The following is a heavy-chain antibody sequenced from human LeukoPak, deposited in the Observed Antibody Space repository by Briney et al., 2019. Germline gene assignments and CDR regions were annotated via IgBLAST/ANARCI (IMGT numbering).Heavy chain of an antibody. CDR2: INPSSGDT. Sequence: GASVKVSCKASGYTLTGYYMHWVRLAPGQGLEWMGWINPSSGDTNYAQKFQGRVTMTRDTSISTAYMELSRLRSDDTAVYYCAKNPYEYYFDYWGQGNPGHRLL. V-gene: IGHV1-2*02. J-gene: IGHJ4*02. CDR3: AKNPYEYYFDY. CDR1: GYTLTGYY. D-gene: IGHD5-12*01.